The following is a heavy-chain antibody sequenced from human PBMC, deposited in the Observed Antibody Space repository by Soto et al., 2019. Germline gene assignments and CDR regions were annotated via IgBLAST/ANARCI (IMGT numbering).Heavy chain of an antibody. V-gene: IGHV1-18*01. Sequence: ASVKVSCKASGYTFTSYGISWVRQAPGQGLEWMGWISAYNGNTNYAQKLQGRVTMTTDTSTSTAYMELRSLRSDDTAVYYCARHVAQGEGIAVASDYWGQGTLVTVSS. CDR1: GYTFTSYG. D-gene: IGHD6-19*01. J-gene: IGHJ4*02. CDR3: ARHVAQGEGIAVASDY. CDR2: ISAYNGNT.